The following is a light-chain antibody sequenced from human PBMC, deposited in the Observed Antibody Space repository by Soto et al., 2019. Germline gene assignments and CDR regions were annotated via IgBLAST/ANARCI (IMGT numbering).Light chain of an antibody. CDR3: QQYGSSPET. CDR1: QSVSSSF. V-gene: IGKV3-20*01. Sequence: EIVLTQSPGTLSLSPGERATLSCRASQSVSSSFLAWYQQKPGQAPRLLIYATSKRATGIADGFSGSGSGTDFTLTISRLEPEDVAVYYCQQYGSSPETFGQGTKLQI. J-gene: IGKJ2*01. CDR2: ATS.